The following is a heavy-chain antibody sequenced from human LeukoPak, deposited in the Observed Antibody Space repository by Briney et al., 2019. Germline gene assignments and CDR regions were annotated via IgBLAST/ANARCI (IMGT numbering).Heavy chain of an antibody. CDR3: AFRDSSSDMPFDW. V-gene: IGHV4-38-2*02. J-gene: IGHJ4*02. D-gene: IGHD6-13*01. Sequence: SETLSLTCTVSGYSISSGYYWGWIRQPPGKGLEWIGNIYHSGSTNYNPSLKSRVTISVDMSKNQFSLNLSSVTAADTAVYYCAFRDSSSDMPFDWWGQGTLVTVSS. CDR1: GYSISSGYY. CDR2: IYHSGST.